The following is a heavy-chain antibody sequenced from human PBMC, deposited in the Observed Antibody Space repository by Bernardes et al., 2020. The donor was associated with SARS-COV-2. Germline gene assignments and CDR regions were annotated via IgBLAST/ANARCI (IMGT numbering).Heavy chain of an antibody. V-gene: IGHV4-39*01. D-gene: IGHD6-6*01. Sequence: ESMPLTCTVSGGSFSSRSYYWGWIRHPPGKGLEWIGSIYYSGTTYYNPSLKSRVTISVDTSKNQFSLKLSSVTAADTAVYYCAGYSSSKAFDIWGQGTMVTVSS. CDR2: IYYSGTT. CDR1: GGSFSSRSYY. J-gene: IGHJ3*02. CDR3: AGYSSSKAFDI.